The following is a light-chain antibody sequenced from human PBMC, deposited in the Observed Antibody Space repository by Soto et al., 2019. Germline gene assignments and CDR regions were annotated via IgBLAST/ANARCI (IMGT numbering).Light chain of an antibody. Sequence: DIQMTQSPSTLSASVGDRVTITCRASQSISSWLAWYQQKPGKAPKLLIYKASSLESGVPSRFSGSGSGTEFTLTISSLQPDDFATYYCQQYNSYQWPFGQGTKVDI. CDR1: QSISSW. CDR3: QQYNSYQWP. V-gene: IGKV1-5*03. J-gene: IGKJ1*01. CDR2: KAS.